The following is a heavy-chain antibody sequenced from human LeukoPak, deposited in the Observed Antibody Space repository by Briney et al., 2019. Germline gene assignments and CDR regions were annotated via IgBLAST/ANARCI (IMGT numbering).Heavy chain of an antibody. D-gene: IGHD5-18*01. Sequence: SETLSLTCAVYGGSFSGYYWSWIRQPPGKGLEWIWEINHSGSTNYNPSLKSRVTISVDTSKNQFSLELSSVTAADTAVYYCARSGGYSYRTNRLDYWGQGTLVTVSS. CDR1: GGSFSGYY. J-gene: IGHJ4*02. V-gene: IGHV4-34*01. CDR2: INHSGST. CDR3: ARSGGYSYRTNRLDY.